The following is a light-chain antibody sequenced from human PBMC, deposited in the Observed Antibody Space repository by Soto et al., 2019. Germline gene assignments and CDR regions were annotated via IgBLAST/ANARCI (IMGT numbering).Light chain of an antibody. CDR1: SSNIAANS. CDR2: DSD. Sequence: QSVLTQSPSASGTPGQRVTISCSGSSSNIAANSVSWYQHLPGTAPKLLIYDSDRRPSGIPARFSGSESGTSATLGITGLQTWDEADYYCGAWENRLTGYVFGSGNKVTV. J-gene: IGLJ1*01. CDR3: GAWENRLTGYV. V-gene: IGLV1-51*01.